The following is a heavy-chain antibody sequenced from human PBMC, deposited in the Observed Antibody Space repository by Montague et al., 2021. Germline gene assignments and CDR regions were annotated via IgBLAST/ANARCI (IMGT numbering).Heavy chain of an antibody. CDR2: IYYSGNS. D-gene: IGHD6-13*01. V-gene: IGHV4-39*07. CDR1: GASITSNIYD. CDR3: ARVFSSWYVGWFDP. Sequence: SETLSLTCTVSGASITSNIYDWGWTHQSPGKGLEWIGSIYYSGNSFYQPSLKSRITMAVDTSKNQFSLKLSSVTAADTAIYYCARVFSSWYVGWFDPWGQGTLVTVSS. J-gene: IGHJ5*02.